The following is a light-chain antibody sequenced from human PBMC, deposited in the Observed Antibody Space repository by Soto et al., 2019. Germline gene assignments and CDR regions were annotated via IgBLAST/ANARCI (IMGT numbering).Light chain of an antibody. V-gene: IGLV2-14*01. CDR1: SSDVGGYNY. Sequence: QSALTQPASVSGSPGQSITISCTGTSSDVGGYNYVSWYQQHPGKAPKFMIYEVSNRPSGISNRFSGSKSGNTASLTISGLQAEDEADYYCSSYTSSNTWVFGTGTKLTVL. CDR3: SSYTSSNTWV. J-gene: IGLJ1*01. CDR2: EVS.